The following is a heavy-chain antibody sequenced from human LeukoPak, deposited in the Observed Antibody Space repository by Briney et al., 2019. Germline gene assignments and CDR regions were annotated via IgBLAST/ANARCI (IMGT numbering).Heavy chain of an antibody. V-gene: IGHV4-59*08. CDR3: ARGFYDSSGYLHQFSFDY. Sequence: SETLSLTCTVSGGSISSYYWSWIRQPPGKGLEWIGYIYYSGSTNYNPSLKSRVTISVDTSKNQFSLKLSSVTAADTAVYYCARGFYDSSGYLHQFSFDYWGQGTLVTVSS. D-gene: IGHD3-22*01. CDR2: IYYSGST. CDR1: GGSISSYY. J-gene: IGHJ4*02.